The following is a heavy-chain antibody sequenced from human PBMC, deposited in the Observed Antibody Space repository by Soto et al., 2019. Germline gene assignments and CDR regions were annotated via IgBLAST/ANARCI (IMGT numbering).Heavy chain of an antibody. Sequence: QVQLVQSGAEVKQPGASVKVSCKASGYTFISHATHWVRQAPGQGLEWMGWINAVSDNTKYSEKFQGRVTITRDTSASTAYMDLSSLRSDDTAVYYCARGTGSSWFDYWGQGTLVTVSS. CDR3: ARGTGSSWFDY. D-gene: IGHD6-13*01. J-gene: IGHJ4*02. CDR1: GYTFISHA. V-gene: IGHV1-3*01. CDR2: INAVSDNT.